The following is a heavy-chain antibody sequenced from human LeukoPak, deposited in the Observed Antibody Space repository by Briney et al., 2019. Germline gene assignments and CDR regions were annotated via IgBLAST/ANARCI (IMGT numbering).Heavy chain of an antibody. V-gene: IGHV4-61*01. CDR2: IYYSGST. Sequence: PSETLSLTCTVSGGSVSSGSYYWSWIPQPPGKGLEWIGYIYYSGSTNYNPSIKSRVTISVDTSKNQFSLKLSSVTAADTAVYYCAREVYYDSSGPEYFQHWGQGTLVTVSS. J-gene: IGHJ1*01. D-gene: IGHD3-22*01. CDR1: GGSVSSGSYY. CDR3: AREVYYDSSGPEYFQH.